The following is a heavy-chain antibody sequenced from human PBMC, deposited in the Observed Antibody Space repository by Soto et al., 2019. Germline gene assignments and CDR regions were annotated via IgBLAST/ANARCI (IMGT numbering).Heavy chain of an antibody. V-gene: IGHV3-30*18. CDR3: AKGFGSSWYEAPEYFQH. D-gene: IGHD6-13*01. J-gene: IGHJ1*01. CDR1: GFTFSSYG. Sequence: QVQLVESGGGVVQPGRSLRLSCAASGFTFSSYGMHWVRQAPGKGLEWVAVISYDGSNKYYADSVKGRFTISRDNSKNTLYLQMNSLRAEDTAVYYCAKGFGSSWYEAPEYFQHWGQGTLVTVSS. CDR2: ISYDGSNK.